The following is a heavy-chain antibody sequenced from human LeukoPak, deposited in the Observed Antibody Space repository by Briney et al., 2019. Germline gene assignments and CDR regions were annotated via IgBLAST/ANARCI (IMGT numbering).Heavy chain of an antibody. Sequence: GGSLRLSCAASGFTFSSYAMSWVRQAPGKGLEWVSAISGSGGSTYYADPVKGRSTISRDNSKNTLYLQMSSLRAEDTAVYYCAKARYRDYGDYAGDAFDIWGQGTMVTVSS. V-gene: IGHV3-23*01. CDR1: GFTFSSYA. CDR3: AKARYRDYGDYAGDAFDI. J-gene: IGHJ3*02. D-gene: IGHD4-17*01. CDR2: ISGSGGST.